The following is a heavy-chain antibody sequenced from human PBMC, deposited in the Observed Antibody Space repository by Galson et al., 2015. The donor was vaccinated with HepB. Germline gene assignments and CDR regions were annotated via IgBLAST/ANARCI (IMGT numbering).Heavy chain of an antibody. CDR2: ISGSGGST. J-gene: IGHJ4*02. CDR1: GFTFSSYA. CDR3: AKTGDIVVVPAATFDY. Sequence: SLRLSCAASGFTFSSYAMSWVRQAPGKGLEWVSAISGSGGSTYYADSVKGRFTISRDNSKNTLYLQMNSLRAEDTAVFYCAKTGDIVVVPAATFDYWGQGTLVTVSS. D-gene: IGHD2-2*01. V-gene: IGHV3-23*01.